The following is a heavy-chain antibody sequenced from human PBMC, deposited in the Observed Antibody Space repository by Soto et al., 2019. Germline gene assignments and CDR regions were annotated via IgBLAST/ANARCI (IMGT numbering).Heavy chain of an antibody. J-gene: IGHJ4*02. CDR2: IYPGDSDT. D-gene: IGHD3-3*01. Sequence: GESLKISCKVSGYSFTSYWIGWVRQMPGKGLEWMGIIYPGDSDTRYSPSFQGQVTISADKSISTAYLQWSSLKASDTAMYYCARGTYDFWSGQRALDYWGQGTLVTVSS. CDR3: ARGTYDFWSGQRALDY. V-gene: IGHV5-51*01. CDR1: GYSFTSYW.